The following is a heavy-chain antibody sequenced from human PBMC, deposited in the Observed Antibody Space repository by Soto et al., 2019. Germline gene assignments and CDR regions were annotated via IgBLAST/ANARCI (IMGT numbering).Heavy chain of an antibody. CDR2: ISGSGGTT. Sequence: EVQVLESGGGLVQPGGSRRLSCAASGFSSSSFAMTWVRQGPGKGLEWVASISGSGGTTYHADSVKGRFTISRDNFKNTLSLQMKNLRAADTAVYYCTKMSHGDPDNYYYPMDVWGQGTTVTVSS. J-gene: IGHJ6*02. CDR1: GFSSSSFA. V-gene: IGHV3-23*01. CDR3: TKMSHGDPDNYYYPMDV. D-gene: IGHD3-16*01.